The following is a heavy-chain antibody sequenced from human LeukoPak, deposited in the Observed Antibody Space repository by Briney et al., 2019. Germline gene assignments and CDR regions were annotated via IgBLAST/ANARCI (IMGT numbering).Heavy chain of an antibody. J-gene: IGHJ5*02. CDR3: ARDDYSNENWFDP. Sequence: PSETLSLTCAVSGYSISSGYYWSWIRQPPGKGLEWIGYIYYSGSTYYNPSLKSRVTISVDTSKNQFSLKLSSVTAADTAVYYCARDDYSNENWFDPWGQGTLVTVSS. CDR2: IYYSGST. V-gene: IGHV4-30-4*08. D-gene: IGHD4-11*01. CDR1: GYSISSGYY.